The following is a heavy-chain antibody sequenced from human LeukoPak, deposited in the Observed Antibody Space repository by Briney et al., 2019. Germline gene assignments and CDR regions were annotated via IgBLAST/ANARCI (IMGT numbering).Heavy chain of an antibody. CDR2: FDPEDGET. J-gene: IGHJ4*02. CDR1: GYTLTELS. D-gene: IGHD3-10*01. V-gene: IGHV1-24*01. CDR3: ATGLMPYGSGSYPYYFDY. Sequence: ASVKVSCKVSGYTLTELSMHRVRQAPGKGLEWMGGFDPEDGETIYAQKFQGRVTMTEDTSTDTAYMELSSLRSEDTAVYYCATGLMPYGSGSYPYYFDYWGQGTLVTVFS.